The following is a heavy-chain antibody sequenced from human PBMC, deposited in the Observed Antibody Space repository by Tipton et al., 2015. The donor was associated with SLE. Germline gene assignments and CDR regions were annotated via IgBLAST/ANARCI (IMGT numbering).Heavy chain of an antibody. Sequence: LRLSCAVSGGSISSSSYYWGWIRQPPGEGLEWIGYIYYSGSTNYNPSLKRRVTISVDTSKNQFSLKLSSVTAADTAVYYCARDLGRLYFDYWGQGTLVTVSS. CDR3: ARDLGRLYFDY. D-gene: IGHD3-16*01. CDR2: IYYSGST. J-gene: IGHJ4*02. CDR1: GGSISSSSYY. V-gene: IGHV4-61*01.